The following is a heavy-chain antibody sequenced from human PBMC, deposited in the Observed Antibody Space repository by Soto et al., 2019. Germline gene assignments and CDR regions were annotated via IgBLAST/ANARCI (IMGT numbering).Heavy chain of an antibody. V-gene: IGHV3-21*01. J-gene: IGHJ5*02. Sequence: EVQLVESGGGLVKPGGSLRLSCAASGFTFSSYSMNWVRQAPGKGLEWVSSISSSSSYIYYADSVKGRFTISRDNXKXXLYLQMNSLRAEDTAVYYCARDLGGLTGTTNWFDPWGQGTLVTVSS. CDR2: ISSSSSYI. D-gene: IGHD1-7*01. CDR1: GFTFSSYS. CDR3: ARDLGGLTGTTNWFDP.